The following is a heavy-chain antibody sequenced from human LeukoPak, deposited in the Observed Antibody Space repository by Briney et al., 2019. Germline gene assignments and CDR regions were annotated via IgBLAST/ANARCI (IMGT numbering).Heavy chain of an antibody. CDR2: INPSAGST. Sequence: ASVKVSCKASGYTFSSYYVHWVRQAPGQGLEWMGIINPSAGSTTYAQKFQGRVTMTRDTSTSTVYMGLSSLRSDDTAVSYCARGGSGWYSDYWGQGTLVTVSS. V-gene: IGHV1-46*03. D-gene: IGHD6-19*01. CDR3: ARGGSGWYSDY. CDR1: GYTFSSYY. J-gene: IGHJ4*02.